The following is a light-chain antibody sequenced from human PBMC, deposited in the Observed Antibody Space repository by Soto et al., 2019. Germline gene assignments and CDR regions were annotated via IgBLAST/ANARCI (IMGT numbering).Light chain of an antibody. CDR1: SSDVGLYDY. J-gene: IGLJ1*01. CDR2: AVS. Sequence: QSALTQPASVSGSPGQSITISCTGTSSDVGLYDYVSWYQQHPGKAPQLMIYAVSNRPSGVSNRFSASKSGTSATLGITGFQTGDEADYYCGSWDSSLSAYVFGTGTKVTVL. CDR3: GSWDSSLSAYV. V-gene: IGLV2-14*01.